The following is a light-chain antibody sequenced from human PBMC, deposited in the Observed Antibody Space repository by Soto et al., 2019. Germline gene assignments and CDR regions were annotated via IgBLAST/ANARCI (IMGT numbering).Light chain of an antibody. J-gene: IGKJ1*01. Sequence: DIQMTQSPSSLSASVGDRVTITCRASQSISAYLNWYQQKPGKAPKLLIYATSSLESGVPSRFSGSGSGTDFSLTISTLQPEDFATYFCQQGKTTPGTFVQGTMV. CDR1: QSISAY. CDR2: ATS. CDR3: QQGKTTPGT. V-gene: IGKV1-39*01.